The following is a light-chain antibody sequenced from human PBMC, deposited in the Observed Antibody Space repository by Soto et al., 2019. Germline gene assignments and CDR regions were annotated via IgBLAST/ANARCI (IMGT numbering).Light chain of an antibody. CDR1: QSIRRS. Sequence: DIQITQPPSSLSSSVGDRVTTTCLSSQSIRRSLNWYQQKPVKAPNLLIYTVSSLESGVPSRFSCSGPGTDFTLTITNLQPEDFATYFCQQSYSRPRGFGQGTKVDIK. CDR2: TVS. V-gene: IGKV1-39*01. CDR3: QQSYSRPRG. J-gene: IGKJ1*01.